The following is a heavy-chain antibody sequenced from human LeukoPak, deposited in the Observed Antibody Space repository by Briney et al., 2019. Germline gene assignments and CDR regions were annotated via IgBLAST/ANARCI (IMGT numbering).Heavy chain of an antibody. V-gene: IGHV4-59*08. CDR2: IYYSGST. J-gene: IGHJ4*02. CDR3: ARTRDGYNLQFDY. D-gene: IGHD5-24*01. CDR1: GGSISSYY. Sequence: SETLSLTCTVSGGSISSYYWSWIRQPPGKGLEWIGYIYYSGSTNYHPSLKSRVTISVDTSKNQFSLKLSSVTAADTAVYYCARTRDGYNLQFDYWGQGTLVTVSS.